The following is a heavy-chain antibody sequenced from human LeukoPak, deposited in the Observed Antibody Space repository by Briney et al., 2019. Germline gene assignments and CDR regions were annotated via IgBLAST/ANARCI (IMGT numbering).Heavy chain of an antibody. D-gene: IGHD4-23*01. CDR2: ISWNSGSI. J-gene: IGHJ5*02. Sequence: GRSLRLSYAASGFTFDDYAMHWVRQAPGKGLEWVSGISWNSGSIGYADSVKGRFTISRDNAKNSLYLQMNSLRAEDTALYYCAKANGGNSIGWFDPWGQGTLVTVSS. CDR1: GFTFDDYA. V-gene: IGHV3-9*01. CDR3: AKANGGNSIGWFDP.